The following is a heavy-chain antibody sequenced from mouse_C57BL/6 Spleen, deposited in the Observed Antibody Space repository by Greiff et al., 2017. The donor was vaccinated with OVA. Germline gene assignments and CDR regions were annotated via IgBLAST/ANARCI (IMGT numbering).Heavy chain of an antibody. CDR3: ATTQLRLLWFAY. Sequence: EVQLQQSGPELVKPGASVKISCKASGYTFTDYYMNWVKQSHGKSLEWIGDINPNNGGTSYNQKFKGKATLTVDKSSSTAYMELRSLTSEDSAVYYCATTQLRLLWFAYWGQGTLVTVSA. CDR1: GYTFTDYY. D-gene: IGHD3-2*02. J-gene: IGHJ3*01. V-gene: IGHV1-26*01. CDR2: INPNNGGT.